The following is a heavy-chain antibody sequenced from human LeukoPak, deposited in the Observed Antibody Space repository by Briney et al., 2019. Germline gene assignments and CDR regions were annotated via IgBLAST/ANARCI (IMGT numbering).Heavy chain of an antibody. CDR1: GGSISSYY. J-gene: IGHJ4*02. CDR2: IYYSGST. D-gene: IGHD1-26*01. V-gene: IGHV4-59*01. CDR3: ARDRRKWELPYFDY. Sequence: SETLSLTCTVSGGSISSYYWSWLRQPPGKGQEWIGYIYYSGSTNYNPSLKSRVTISVDTSKNQFSPKLSSVTAADTAVYYCARDRRKWELPYFDYWGQGTLVTVSS.